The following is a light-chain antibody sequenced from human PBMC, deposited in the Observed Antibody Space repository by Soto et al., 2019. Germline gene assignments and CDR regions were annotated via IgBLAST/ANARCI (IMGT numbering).Light chain of an antibody. V-gene: IGKV1-12*01. J-gene: IGKJ5*01. CDR2: AAS. CDR1: QDISSW. CDR3: QQADSFPIT. Sequence: DSQMTQSPSSVSASVGDRVTITCRASQDISSWLAWYQQKPGKPPKLLIYAASNLQSGVSSRFSGSGSGTDFTLTISSLQPEDFATYFCQQADSFPITFGQGTRLEIK.